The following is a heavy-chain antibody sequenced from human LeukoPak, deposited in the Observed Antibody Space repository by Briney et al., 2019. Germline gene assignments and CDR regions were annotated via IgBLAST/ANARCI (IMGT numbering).Heavy chain of an antibody. D-gene: IGHD3-3*01. CDR3: ARDSLSITIFGVPAGSAFDI. CDR1: GFTFSSYA. V-gene: IGHV3-30-3*01. J-gene: IGHJ3*02. Sequence: PGGSLRLSCAASGFTFSSYAMHWVRQAPGKGLEWVAVISYDGSNKYYADSVKGRFTISRDNSKNTLYLQMNSLRAEDTAVYYCARDSLSITIFGVPAGSAFDIWGQGTMVTVSS. CDR2: ISYDGSNK.